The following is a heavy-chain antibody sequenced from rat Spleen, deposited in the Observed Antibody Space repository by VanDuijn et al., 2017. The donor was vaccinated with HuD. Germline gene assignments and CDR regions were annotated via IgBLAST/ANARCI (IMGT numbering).Heavy chain of an antibody. CDR3: ARHLDYGGYFDY. V-gene: IGHV2-43*01. D-gene: IGHD1-11*01. J-gene: IGHJ2*01. CDR2: TWTDGNT. CDR1: GFSLTNYH. Sequence: QVQLKESGPGLVQPSQTLSLTCTVSGFSLTNYHVSWVRQPPGKGLEWMGVTWTDGNTAYNSLLKSRLSITRDTSKSQVFLKMNSLQTDDTAKYFCARHLDYGGYFDYWGQGVMVTVSS.